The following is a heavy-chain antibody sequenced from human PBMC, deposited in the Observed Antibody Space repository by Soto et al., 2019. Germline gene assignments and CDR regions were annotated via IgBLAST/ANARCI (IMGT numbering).Heavy chain of an antibody. D-gene: IGHD5-12*01. CDR2: INYSGST. CDR3: ARARDGYKDGWFEH. J-gene: IGHJ5*02. V-gene: IGHV4-31*03. CDR1: GGSISSGCYY. Sequence: QVQLQESGPGLVKPSQTLSLTCTVSGGSISSGCYYWIWIRQHPGKGLEWIGYINYSGSTYFNPCLKRRVTVSVDTSKHQVSLKLGSVTAADTAVYYCARARDGYKDGWFEHWGQGTLVTVSS.